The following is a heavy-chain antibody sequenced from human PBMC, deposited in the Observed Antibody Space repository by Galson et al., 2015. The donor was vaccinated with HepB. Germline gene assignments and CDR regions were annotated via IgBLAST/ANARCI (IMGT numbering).Heavy chain of an antibody. CDR3: ASQALRGLWGAAAKFDY. D-gene: IGHD6-13*01. V-gene: IGHV1-69*13. CDR2: IIPIFGTA. CDR1: GGTFSSYA. Sequence: SVKVSCKASGGTFSSYAISWVRQAPGQGLEWMGGIIPIFGTANYAQKFQGRVTITADESTSTAYMELSSLRSEDTAVYYCASQALRGLWGAAAKFDYWGQGTLVTVSS. J-gene: IGHJ4*02.